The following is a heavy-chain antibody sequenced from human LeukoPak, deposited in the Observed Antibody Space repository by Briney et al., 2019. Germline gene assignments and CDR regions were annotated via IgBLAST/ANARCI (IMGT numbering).Heavy chain of an antibody. CDR1: GGSISSYY. V-gene: IGHV4-59*01. CDR3: ARSYYCDSSGYYADYYYGMDV. CDR2: IYYSGGT. Sequence: SETLSLTCTVSGGSISSYYWSWIRQPPGKGLEWIGYIYYSGGTNYNPSLKSRVTISVDTSKNQFSLKLSSVTAADTAVYYCARSYYCDSSGYYADYYYGMDVWGQGTTVTVSS. D-gene: IGHD3-22*01. J-gene: IGHJ6*02.